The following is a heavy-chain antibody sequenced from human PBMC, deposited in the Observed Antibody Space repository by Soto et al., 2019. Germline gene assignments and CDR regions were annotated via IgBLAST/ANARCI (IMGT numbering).Heavy chain of an antibody. Sequence: QVQLVQFGAEVKKPGSSVKVSCKASGGTFSSYGFNWVRQAPGQGLEWMGVINPFFGTTNYAQNFQGRVTITADESKTTVYVELNSLRSEDTAVYYCARASVAVGTTMGPIDYWCQGTLVTVSS. CDR3: ARASVAVGTTMGPIDY. J-gene: IGHJ4*02. CDR1: GGTFSSYG. V-gene: IGHV1-69*01. D-gene: IGHD2-21*02. CDR2: INPFFGTT.